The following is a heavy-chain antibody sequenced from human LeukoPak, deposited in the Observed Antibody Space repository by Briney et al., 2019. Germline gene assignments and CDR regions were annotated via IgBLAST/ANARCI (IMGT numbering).Heavy chain of an antibody. CDR2: LYDGGST. CDR1: GGSISNYY. D-gene: IGHD4-17*01. Sequence: SETLSLTCTVSGGSISNYYWSWVRQPPGKGLEWVGYLYDGGSTHYNPFLKSRVIISVDTSKNQFSLNLNSVTAADTAVYFCARHSWVNGYFDFWGQGTLVTVSS. V-gene: IGHV4-59*08. J-gene: IGHJ4*02. CDR3: ARHSWVNGYFDF.